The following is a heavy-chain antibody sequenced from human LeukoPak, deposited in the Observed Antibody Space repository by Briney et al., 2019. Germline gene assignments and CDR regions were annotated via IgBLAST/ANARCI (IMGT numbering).Heavy chain of an antibody. CDR2: ITRDGSYA. V-gene: IGHV3-74*01. J-gene: IGHJ4*02. CDR1: GFAFSNYW. Sequence: GGSLRLSCAASGFAFSNYWMHWVRQVPGKGLVWVSRITRDGSYANYADSVKGRFTFSRDNARNTLYLQMNSLRAEDTAVYYCARDGDGYNFDFWGQGALITVSS. D-gene: IGHD5-24*01. CDR3: ARDGDGYNFDF.